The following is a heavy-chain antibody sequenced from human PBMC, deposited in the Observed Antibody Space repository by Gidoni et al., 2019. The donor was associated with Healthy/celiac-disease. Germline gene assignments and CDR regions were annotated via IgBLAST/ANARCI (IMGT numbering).Heavy chain of an antibody. Sequence: EVQLVESGGGLIQPGGSLRLSCAASGFTVSSYYMSWVRQAPGKGLEWVSVIYSGGSTYYADSVKGRFTISRDNSKNTLYYQMNSLRAEDTAVYYCARGASGSHGGMDVWGQGTTVTVSS. V-gene: IGHV3-53*01. CDR3: ARGASGSHGGMDV. CDR1: GFTVSSYY. J-gene: IGHJ6*02. D-gene: IGHD1-26*01. CDR2: IYSGGST.